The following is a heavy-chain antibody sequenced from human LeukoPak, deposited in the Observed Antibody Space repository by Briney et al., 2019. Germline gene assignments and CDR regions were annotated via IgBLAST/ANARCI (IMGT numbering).Heavy chain of an antibody. D-gene: IGHD2-21*01. CDR1: GFTFSTYE. V-gene: IGHV3-48*03. J-gene: IGHJ4*02. Sequence: GGSLPLSCAASGFTFSTYEMNWVRQAPGKGLEWVSYISGSGSPIYYADSVKGRFTISRDNAKNSLYLQMNSLRAEDTAVYYCASGVRSARPYGSQGPLVTVSS. CDR3: ASGVRSARPY. CDR2: ISGSGSPI.